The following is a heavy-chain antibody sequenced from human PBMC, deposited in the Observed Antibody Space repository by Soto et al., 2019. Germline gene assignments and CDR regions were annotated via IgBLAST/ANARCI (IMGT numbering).Heavy chain of an antibody. CDR3: ARQMTTLTTFDY. D-gene: IGHD4-17*01. J-gene: IGHJ4*02. CDR2: ISYSGST. CDR1: GGSISSYY. V-gene: IGHV4-59*01. Sequence: SETLSLTCAVSGGSISSYYWSWIRQPPGKGLEWIGYISYSGSTNYNPSLKSRVTISVDTSKSQFSLKVSSVTAADTAVYYCARQMTTLTTFDYWGQGTLVTVSS.